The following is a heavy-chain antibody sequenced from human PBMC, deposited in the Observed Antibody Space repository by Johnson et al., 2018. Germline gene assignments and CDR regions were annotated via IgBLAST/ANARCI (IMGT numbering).Heavy chain of an antibody. Sequence: QVQLQESGGGVVQPGRSLRLSCAASGFTFSSYGMHWVRQAPGKGLEWVAVISYDGSNKYYADSVKGRFTISRDNPKNTLFLQMNSLRDEDTAVYYCASRSSDGAFDIWGQGTKVTVSS. CDR2: ISYDGSNK. CDR3: ASRSSDGAFDI. D-gene: IGHD3-10*01. V-gene: IGHV3-30*03. J-gene: IGHJ3*02. CDR1: GFTFSSYG.